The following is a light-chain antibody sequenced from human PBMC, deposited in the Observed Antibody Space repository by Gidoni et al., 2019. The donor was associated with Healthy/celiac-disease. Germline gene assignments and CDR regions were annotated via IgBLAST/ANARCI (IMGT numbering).Light chain of an antibody. CDR2: GAS. J-gene: IGKJ4*01. CDR1: QSVSSSY. CDR3: QQYGSSPLLT. V-gene: IGKV3-20*01. Sequence: PAERATLSCTACQSVSSSYLAWYQQKPGQAPRLLIYGASSRATGIPDRFSGSGSGTDFTLTISRLEPEDFAVYYCQQYGSSPLLTFGEGTKVEIK.